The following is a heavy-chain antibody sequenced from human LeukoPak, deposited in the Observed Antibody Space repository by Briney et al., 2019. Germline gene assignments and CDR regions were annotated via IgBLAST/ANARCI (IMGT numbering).Heavy chain of an antibody. Sequence: PGGSLRLSCAASGFTFSSYEMNWVRQAPGKGLEWVSYISSSGSTIYYADSVKGRFTISRDNAKNSLHLQMNSLRAEDTAVYYCARGPLWFGELSLDYWGQGTLVTVSS. J-gene: IGHJ4*02. D-gene: IGHD3-10*01. CDR1: GFTFSSYE. CDR2: ISSSGSTI. CDR3: ARGPLWFGELSLDY. V-gene: IGHV3-48*03.